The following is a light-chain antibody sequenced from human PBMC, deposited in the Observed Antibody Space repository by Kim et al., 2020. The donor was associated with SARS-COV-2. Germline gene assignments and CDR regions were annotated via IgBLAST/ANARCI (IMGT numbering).Light chain of an antibody. CDR3: QQYSAYPIT. CDR1: QSISSW. CDR2: KAS. Sequence: AAVGDRVTITCRASQSISSWLAWYQQKPGKAPNLLIYKASNVDSGVPSRFSGSVSGTEFTLTISSLQADVFASYCCQQYSAYPITFGGGTRVDIK. J-gene: IGKJ4*01. V-gene: IGKV1-5*03.